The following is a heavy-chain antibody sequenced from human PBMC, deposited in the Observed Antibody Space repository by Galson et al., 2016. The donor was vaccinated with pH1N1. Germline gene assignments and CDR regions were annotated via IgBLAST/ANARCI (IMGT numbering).Heavy chain of an antibody. CDR3: ARLDSPYEIEGGNFDY. CDR2: IYYSGST. J-gene: IGHJ4*02. V-gene: IGHV4-39*01. Sequence: SETLSLTCTVSGGSISSSSYYWGWIRQPPGKGLEWIGNIYYSGSTYYNPSLKSRVTISVDTSKNQFSLKLSSVTAADTAVYYCARLDSPYEIEGGNFDYWGQGTLVTVSS. D-gene: IGHD1-26*01. CDR1: GGSISSSSYY.